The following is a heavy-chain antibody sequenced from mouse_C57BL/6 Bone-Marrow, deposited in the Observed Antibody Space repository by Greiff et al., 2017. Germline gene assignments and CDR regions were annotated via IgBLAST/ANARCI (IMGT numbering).Heavy chain of an antibody. V-gene: IGHV10-1*01. CDR2: IRSKSNNYAT. CDR1: GFSFNTYA. CDR3: VRDYYVSSYWFAY. J-gene: IGHJ3*01. Sequence: EVKLVESGGGLVQPKGSLKLSCAASGFSFNTYAMNWVRQAPGKGLEWVARIRSKSNNYATYYADSVKDRFTISRDDSESMLYLHMNNLKTEDTAMYYCVRDYYVSSYWFAYWGQGTLVTVSA. D-gene: IGHD1-1*01.